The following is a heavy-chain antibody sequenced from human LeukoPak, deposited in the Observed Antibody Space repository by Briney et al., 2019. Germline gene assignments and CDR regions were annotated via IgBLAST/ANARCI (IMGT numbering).Heavy chain of an antibody. D-gene: IGHD6-13*01. J-gene: IGHJ1*01. Sequence: GGSLRLSCAASGFTFSSYGMHWVRQAPGKGLEWVAVIWYDGSNKYCADSVKGRFTISRDNAKNSLYLQMNSLRAEDTAVYYCARPSRPYRSTEYFQHWGQGTLVIVSS. CDR3: ARPSRPYRSTEYFQH. CDR2: IWYDGSNK. V-gene: IGHV3-33*01. CDR1: GFTFSSYG.